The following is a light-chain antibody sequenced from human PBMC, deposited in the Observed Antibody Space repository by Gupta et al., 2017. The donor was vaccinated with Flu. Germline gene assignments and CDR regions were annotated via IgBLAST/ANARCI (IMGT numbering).Light chain of an antibody. V-gene: IGKV1-33*01. CDR1: QDISDY. CDR3: QQYDNLLMYN. CDR2: DAS. Sequence: DIQMTQSPSSLSASVGDRVTITCQASQDISDYLNWYQQKPGKAPKLLIYDASNWQTGVPSRFSGSGCGTDFSFTISSRQPEDIGAYYCQQYDNLLMYNFGQWTKMEIK. J-gene: IGKJ2*01.